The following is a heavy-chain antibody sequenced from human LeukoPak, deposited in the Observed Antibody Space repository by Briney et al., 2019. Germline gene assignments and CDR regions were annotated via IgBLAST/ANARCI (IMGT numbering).Heavy chain of an antibody. CDR2: IWYDGSNK. CDR1: GFTFSSYA. CDR3: ARTYGSGSYYNFNWFDP. D-gene: IGHD3-10*01. J-gene: IGHJ5*02. Sequence: GRSLRLSCAASGFTFSSYAMHWVRQAPGKGLEWVAVIWYDGSNKYYADSVKGRFTISRDNSKNTLYLQMNSLRAEDTAVYYCARTYGSGSYYNFNWFDPWGQGTLVTVSS. V-gene: IGHV3-33*08.